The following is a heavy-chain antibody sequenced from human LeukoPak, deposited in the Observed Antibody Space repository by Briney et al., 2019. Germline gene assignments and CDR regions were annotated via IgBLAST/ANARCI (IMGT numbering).Heavy chain of an antibody. CDR3: ARLQGISGTYYYSGMDV. CDR1: GYSFATYW. V-gene: IGHV5-51*01. CDR2: IYPGDSDT. Sequence: AESLKISCKGSGYSFATYWIGWVRQLPGKGLEWMGIIYPGDSDTRYSPSFQGQVTISADTSIRTAYLQWSSLKASDTAMYYCARLQGISGTYYYSGMDVWGQGTTVIVSS. D-gene: IGHD1-7*01. J-gene: IGHJ6*02.